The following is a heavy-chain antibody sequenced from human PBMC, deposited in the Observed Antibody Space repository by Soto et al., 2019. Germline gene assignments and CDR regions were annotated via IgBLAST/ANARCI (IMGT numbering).Heavy chain of an antibody. D-gene: IGHD3-22*01. J-gene: IGHJ5*02. CDR2: ISVSGGST. Sequence: GGSLRLACAASGFTFSSYAMSWVRQAPGKGLEWVSAISVSGGSTYYADSVKGRFTISRDNSKNTLYLQMNSLRAEDTAVYYCAKSSGYYSGNFDPWGQGTLVTVSS. CDR1: GFTFSSYA. CDR3: AKSSGYYSGNFDP. V-gene: IGHV3-23*01.